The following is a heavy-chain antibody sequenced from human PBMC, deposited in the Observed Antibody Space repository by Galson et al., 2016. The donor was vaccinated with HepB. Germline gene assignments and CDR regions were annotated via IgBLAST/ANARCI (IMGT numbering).Heavy chain of an antibody. D-gene: IGHD3-16*01. V-gene: IGHV2-70*01. CDR2: IDWDDNS. Sequence: PALVKPTQTLTLTCTFSGLSLSTGIMSVGWIRQPPGKALEWLALIDWDDNSYYYTSLNNRLTISKDTSRNQVVLNMTSMNPADTATYYCARMNDYIWGHFVKGVFDIWGQGTMVTVSS. CDR1: GLSLSTGIMS. CDR3: ARMNDYIWGHFVKGVFDI. J-gene: IGHJ3*02.